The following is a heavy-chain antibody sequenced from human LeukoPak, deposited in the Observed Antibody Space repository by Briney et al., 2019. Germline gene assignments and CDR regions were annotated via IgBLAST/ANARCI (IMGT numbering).Heavy chain of an antibody. V-gene: IGHV3-21*01. CDR2: ISSSSSYI. D-gene: IGHD3-3*01. CDR1: GFTFSSYG. J-gene: IGHJ4*02. CDR3: ARDPGHYDFWSGYSDY. Sequence: PGRSLRLSCAASGFTFSSYGMHWVRQAPGKGLEWVSSISSSSSYIYYADSVKGRFTISRDNAKNSLYLQMNSLRAEDTAVYYCARDPGHYDFWSGYSDYWGQGTLVTASS.